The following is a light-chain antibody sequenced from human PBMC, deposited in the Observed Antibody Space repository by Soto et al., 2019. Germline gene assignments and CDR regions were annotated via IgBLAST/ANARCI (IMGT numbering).Light chain of an antibody. CDR3: QSYDNFNRV. J-gene: IGLJ2*01. V-gene: IGLV6-57*04. CDR2: DDX. CDR1: SGSIATNY. Sequence: NFMLTQPHSVSESPGKTVTISCSRSSGSIATNYVQWYQQRPGSAPTTVIYDDXXXPSGVPDRFSGSIDSSSNSASLTISXXXXXXXXXYYCQSYDNFNRVFGGGTKLTVL.